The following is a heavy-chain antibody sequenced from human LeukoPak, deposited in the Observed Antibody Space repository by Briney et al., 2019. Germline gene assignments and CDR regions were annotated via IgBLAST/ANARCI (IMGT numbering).Heavy chain of an antibody. V-gene: IGHV3-53*01. J-gene: IGHJ4*02. CDR3: ARVASGSYYYPFDY. D-gene: IGHD1-26*01. CDR1: GFTVSSNH. Sequence: GGSLRLSCAAPGFTVSSNHMSWVRQAPGKGLEWVSVIYSGGSTYYADSVKGRFTISRDNSKNTLYLQMNSLRAGDTAVYYCARVASGSYYYPFDYWGQGTLVTVSS. CDR2: IYSGGST.